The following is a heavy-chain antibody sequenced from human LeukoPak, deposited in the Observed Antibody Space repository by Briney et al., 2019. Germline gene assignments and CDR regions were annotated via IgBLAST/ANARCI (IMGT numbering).Heavy chain of an antibody. J-gene: IGHJ3*02. CDR2: ITSSSTYM. CDR1: GFTFTTGR. Sequence: GGSLRLSCAASGFTFTTGRMNWVRQAPGKGLEWVSSITSSSTYMYYADSVKGRFTISRDNAKSSPYLQMNSLRAEDTAVYYCARASGGGLLDAFDIWGQGTLVTVSS. V-gene: IGHV3-21*01. CDR3: ARASGGGLLDAFDI. D-gene: IGHD1-26*01.